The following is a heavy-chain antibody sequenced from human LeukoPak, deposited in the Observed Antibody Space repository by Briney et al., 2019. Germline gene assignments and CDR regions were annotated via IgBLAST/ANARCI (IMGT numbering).Heavy chain of an antibody. CDR3: ARGGYCSGGSCSYFDY. J-gene: IGHJ4*02. CDR2: INHSGST. Sequence: SETLSLTCAVYGGSFSGYYWSWIRQPPGKGLEWIGKINHSGSTNYNPSLKSRVTISVDTSKNQFSLKLSSVTAAGTAVYYCARGGYCSGGSCSYFDYWGQGTLVTVSS. CDR1: GGSFSGYY. V-gene: IGHV4-34*01. D-gene: IGHD2-15*01.